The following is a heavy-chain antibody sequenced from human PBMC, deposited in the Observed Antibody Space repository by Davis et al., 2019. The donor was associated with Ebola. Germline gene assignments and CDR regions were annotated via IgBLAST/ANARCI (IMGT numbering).Heavy chain of an antibody. J-gene: IGHJ4*02. Sequence: GGSLRLSCAASGFTFSSYAMSWARQAPGKGLEWVSAISGSGGSTYYADSVKGRFTISRDNAKNSLYLQMNSLRAEDTAVYYCAREACSSISCYTYYFDYWGQGTLVTVSS. CDR1: GFTFSSYA. CDR3: AREACSSISCYTYYFDY. CDR2: ISGSGGST. V-gene: IGHV3-23*01. D-gene: IGHD2-2*02.